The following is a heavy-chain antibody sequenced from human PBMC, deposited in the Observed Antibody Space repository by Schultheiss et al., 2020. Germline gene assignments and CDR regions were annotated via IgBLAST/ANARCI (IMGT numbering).Heavy chain of an antibody. CDR2: ISYSGST. D-gene: IGHD1-26*01. CDR3: ARERLSGSYFP. Sequence: SETLSLTCAVSGASISSYYWSWIRQHPGKGLEWIGYISYSGSTYYNPSLKSRVTISVDTSKNQFSLKLSSVTAADTAVYYCARERLSGSYFPWGQGTLVTVSS. V-gene: IGHV4-59*01. J-gene: IGHJ5*02. CDR1: GASISSYY.